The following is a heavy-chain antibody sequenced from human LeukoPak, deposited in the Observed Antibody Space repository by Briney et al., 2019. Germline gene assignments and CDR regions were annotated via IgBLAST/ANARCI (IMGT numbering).Heavy chain of an antibody. J-gene: IGHJ1*01. Sequence: PGGSLRLSCEASGFTFSSYWMHWVRQAPGEGLVWVSRVKSDGKTNYADSVKGRFTISRDNAKNTVSLQMDSLRAEDTGVYYCSRAPSEVGGYYPEYFRHWGQGTLVTVSS. CDR3: SRAPSEVGGYYPEYFRH. V-gene: IGHV3-74*01. D-gene: IGHD3-22*01. CDR2: VKSDGKT. CDR1: GFTFSSYW.